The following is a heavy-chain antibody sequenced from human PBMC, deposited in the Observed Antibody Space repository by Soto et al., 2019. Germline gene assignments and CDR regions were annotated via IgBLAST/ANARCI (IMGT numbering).Heavy chain of an antibody. CDR1: GFLFRSYA. D-gene: IGHD6-13*01. J-gene: IGHJ4*02. CDR2: IWYDGSTK. Sequence: PWGSLRLSCASSGFLFRSYAMHWVRQAPGKGLEWVAGIWYDGSTKYYGDSVKGRYSISRDNSKNMLDLQMNSLRAEDTAVYYCARVAPSSSWHIPHFDQWGQGTLVTVSS. CDR3: ARVAPSSSWHIPHFDQ. V-gene: IGHV3-33*01.